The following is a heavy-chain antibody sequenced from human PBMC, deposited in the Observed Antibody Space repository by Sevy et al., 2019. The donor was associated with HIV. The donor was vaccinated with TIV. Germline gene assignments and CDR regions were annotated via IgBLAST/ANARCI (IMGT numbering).Heavy chain of an antibody. D-gene: IGHD2-15*01. J-gene: IGHJ6*02. CDR3: AKDIRVALVVPSPGYGMDV. V-gene: IGHV3-23*01. CDR2: ISGSGDTT. Sequence: GESLRLSCAASGFNFINYGMSWVRQAPGKGLEWVSVISGSGDTTNYADSVKGRFVISRDNSKNTMYLQLNSLRAEDTAVYYCAKDIRVALVVPSPGYGMDVWGHGTSVTVSS. CDR1: GFNFINYG.